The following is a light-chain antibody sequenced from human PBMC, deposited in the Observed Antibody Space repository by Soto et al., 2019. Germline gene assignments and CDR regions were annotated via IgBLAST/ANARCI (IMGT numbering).Light chain of an antibody. Sequence: QSVLTQPPSVSGAPGQRVTISCTGSNSNIGAGYDVHWYQQLPGTAPKLLIYGNSNRPSGVPDRFSGSKSGTSASLAITGLQAEDEADYYCQSYDTRLSGFVVFGGGTKVTVL. V-gene: IGLV1-40*01. CDR2: GNS. CDR1: NSNIGAGYD. CDR3: QSYDTRLSGFVV. J-gene: IGLJ2*01.